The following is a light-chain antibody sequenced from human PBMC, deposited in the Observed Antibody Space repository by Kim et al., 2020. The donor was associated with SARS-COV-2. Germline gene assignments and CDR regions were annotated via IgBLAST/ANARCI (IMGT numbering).Light chain of an antibody. CDR3: VLYMGSGISM. V-gene: IGLV8-61*01. J-gene: IGLJ3*02. CDR1: SGSVSTSYY. Sequence: QTVVTQEPSFSVSPGGTVTLTCGLSSGSVSTSYYPNWYQQTPGQAPRTLIYSTNTRSSGVPDRFSGSILGNKAALTITGAQADDESDYYCVLYMGSGISMFGGGTKLTV. CDR2: STN.